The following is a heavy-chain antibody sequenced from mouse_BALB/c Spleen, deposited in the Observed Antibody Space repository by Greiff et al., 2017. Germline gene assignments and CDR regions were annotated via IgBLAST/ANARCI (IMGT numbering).Heavy chain of an antibody. CDR2: ISSGGSYT. CDR3: ARRSTTVVPYFDY. CDR1: GFTFSSYG. Sequence: DVKLVESGGDLVKPGGSLKLSCAASGFTFSSYGMSWVRQTPDKRLEWVATISSGGSYTYYPDSVKGRFTISRDNAKNTLYLQMSSLKSEDTAMYYCARRSTTVVPYFDYWGQGTTLTVSS. D-gene: IGHD1-1*01. J-gene: IGHJ2*01. V-gene: IGHV5-6*02.